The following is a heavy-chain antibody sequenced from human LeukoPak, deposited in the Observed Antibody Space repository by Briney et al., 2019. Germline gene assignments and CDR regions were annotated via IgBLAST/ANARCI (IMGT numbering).Heavy chain of an antibody. V-gene: IGHV3-23*01. Sequence: GGSLRLSCAASGFTFSSYSMTWVRQAPGKGLGWVSNIKSNGRYTFYLDSVKGRFTISRDNSKNTLYLEMSSLRAEDTAVYYCARGGYITWFDPWGQGTLVTVSS. D-gene: IGHD2-15*01. J-gene: IGHJ5*02. CDR2: IKSNGRYT. CDR3: ARGGYITWFDP. CDR1: GFTFSSYS.